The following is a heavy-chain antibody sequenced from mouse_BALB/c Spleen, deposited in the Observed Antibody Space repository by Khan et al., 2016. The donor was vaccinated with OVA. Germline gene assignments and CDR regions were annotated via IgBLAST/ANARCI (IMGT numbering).Heavy chain of an antibody. CDR2: ISDGGNYT. J-gene: IGHJ4*01. Sequence: EVELVESGGGLVNPGGSLKLSCAASGFTFSDYYMYWVRQTPEKRLEWVATISDGGNYTYYPDDLKGRFTISRDNAKNSLYLQMSSLKSEDTAMYYCARDYDYNGYYTMDYWGQGTSVTVSS. D-gene: IGHD2-4*01. CDR1: GFTFSDYY. V-gene: IGHV5-4*02. CDR3: ARDYDYNGYYTMDY.